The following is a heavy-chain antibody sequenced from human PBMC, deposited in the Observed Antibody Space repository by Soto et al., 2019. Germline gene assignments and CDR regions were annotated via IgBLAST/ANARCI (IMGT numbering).Heavy chain of an antibody. CDR2: IKQDGSEK. CDR3: ARVAYGNGWIFDY. J-gene: IGHJ4*01. D-gene: IGHD6-19*01. Sequence: PGGSLRLSCAASGFTFSSYWMSWVRQASGKGLEWVANIKQDGSEKYYVDSVKGRFTLSRDNAKNSLQLQMSSLRDEDTAIYFWARVAYGNGWIFDYWGQGTLVTVSS. V-gene: IGHV3-7*01. CDR1: GFTFSSYW.